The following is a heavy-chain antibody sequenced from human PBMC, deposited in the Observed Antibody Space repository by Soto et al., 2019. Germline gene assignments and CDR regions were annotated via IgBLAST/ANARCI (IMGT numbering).Heavy chain of an antibody. Sequence: EVQLVESGGGLVQPGGSLRLSCAASGFTFSSYAMHWVRQAPGKGLEYVSAISSNGGSTYYANSVKGRFTISRDNSKNTLYLQMGSLRAEDMAVYYCARDGGWDTAMVRGPVDYWGQGTLVTVSS. CDR3: ARDGGWDTAMVRGPVDY. V-gene: IGHV3-64*01. CDR2: ISSNGGST. CDR1: GFTFSSYA. J-gene: IGHJ4*02. D-gene: IGHD5-18*01.